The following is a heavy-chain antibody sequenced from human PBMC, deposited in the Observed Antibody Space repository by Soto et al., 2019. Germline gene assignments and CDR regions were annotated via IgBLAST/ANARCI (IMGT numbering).Heavy chain of an antibody. J-gene: IGHJ4*02. CDR2: IWSDGSNK. CDR3: AREFCSGPFDY. V-gene: IGHV3-33*01. D-gene: IGHD3-3*01. CDR1: GFTFSSYG. Sequence: QVHLVESGGGVVQPGRSLRLSCTAAGFTFSSYGLHWVRQAPGKGLEWVAVIWSDGSNKYYADSVKGRFTISRDNSQNPLQRQMTSLRAEDTALYYCAREFCSGPFDYWGQGTLVTVSS.